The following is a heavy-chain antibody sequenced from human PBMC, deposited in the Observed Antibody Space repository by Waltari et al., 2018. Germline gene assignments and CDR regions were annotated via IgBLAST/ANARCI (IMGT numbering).Heavy chain of an antibody. V-gene: IGHV4-59*01. Sequence: QVQLQESGPGLVKPSETLSLTCTVSGGSISSDYWSWIRQPPGKGLEWIGYIYYSGSTSYNPSLQSRVTISIDTSKNQFSLKLSSVTAADTALYYCARIESGRSHFDDRGQGTLVTVSS. CDR2: IYYSGST. J-gene: IGHJ4*02. D-gene: IGHD1-26*01. CDR3: ARIESGRSHFDD. CDR1: GGSISSDY.